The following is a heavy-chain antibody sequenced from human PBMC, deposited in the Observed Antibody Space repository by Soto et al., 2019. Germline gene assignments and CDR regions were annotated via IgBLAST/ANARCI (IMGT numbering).Heavy chain of an antibody. CDR3: ARVPGP. J-gene: IGHJ5*02. Sequence: QLPLQESGSGLVKPSQTLSLTCAVSGGSISSGGYSWSWIRQPPGKGLEWIGYIYHSGSTYYNPSLKSRVTISVDRSKNQFSLKLSSVTAADTAVDYCARVPGPWGQGTLVTVSS. CDR1: GGSISSGGYS. V-gene: IGHV4-30-2*01. CDR2: IYHSGST. D-gene: IGHD3-10*01.